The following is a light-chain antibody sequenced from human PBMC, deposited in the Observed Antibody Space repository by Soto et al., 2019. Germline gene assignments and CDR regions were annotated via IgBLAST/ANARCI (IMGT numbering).Light chain of an antibody. CDR2: EVV. CDR1: KNDIGVYDF. V-gene: IGLV2-8*01. Sequence: QSLLTQAPSASGSPGQSCTISCTGTKNDIGVYDFVSWYQHHPGKAPRLIIYEVVQRPSGVPDRFSGSKSGNTASLTVSGLQAADEADYFCKSYAGSNTYVFGRGTKVTVL. CDR3: KSYAGSNTYV. J-gene: IGLJ1*01.